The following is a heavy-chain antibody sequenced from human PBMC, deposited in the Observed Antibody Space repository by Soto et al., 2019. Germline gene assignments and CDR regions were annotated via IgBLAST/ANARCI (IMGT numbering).Heavy chain of an antibody. D-gene: IGHD4-17*01. J-gene: IGHJ4*02. CDR3: AKGNYGDYRFFDY. Sequence: GGSLRLSXAASGFTFSSYGMHWVRQAPGKGLEWVAVISYDGSNKYYADSVKGRFTISRDNSKNTLYLQMNSLRAEDTAVYYCAKGNYGDYRFFDYWGQGTLVTVS. V-gene: IGHV3-30*18. CDR1: GFTFSSYG. CDR2: ISYDGSNK.